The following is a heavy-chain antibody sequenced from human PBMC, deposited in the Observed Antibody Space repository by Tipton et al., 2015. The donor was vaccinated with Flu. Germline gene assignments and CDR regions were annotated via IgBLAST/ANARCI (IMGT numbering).Heavy chain of an antibody. CDR2: INASGGRT. J-gene: IGHJ6*02. CDR3: ARDREAGTSRGDYYYYGMDV. V-gene: IGHV1-46*01. D-gene: IGHD1-7*01. CDR1: GYTFTSYY. Sequence: QLVQSGAEVKNPGASVKVSCKASGYTFTSYYIQWVRQAPGQGLEWMGIINASGGRTSYAQKFQGRVTMTRDTSTSTVYMELSSLRSEDTAVYYCARDREAGTSRGDYYYYGMDVWGQGTTVTVSS.